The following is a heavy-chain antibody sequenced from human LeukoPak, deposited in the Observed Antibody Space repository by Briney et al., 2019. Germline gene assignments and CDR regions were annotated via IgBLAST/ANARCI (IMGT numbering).Heavy chain of an antibody. CDR2: IIPIFGTA. CDR3: ARDHGDYDSRAIGY. J-gene: IGHJ4*02. D-gene: IGHD3-22*01. V-gene: IGHV1-69*13. CDR1: GGTFSSYA. Sequence: WASVKVSCKASGGTFSSYAISWVRQAPGQGLEWMGGIIPIFGTANYAQKFQGRVTITADESTSTAYMELSSLRSEDTAVYYCARDHGDYDSRAIGYWGQGTLVTVSS.